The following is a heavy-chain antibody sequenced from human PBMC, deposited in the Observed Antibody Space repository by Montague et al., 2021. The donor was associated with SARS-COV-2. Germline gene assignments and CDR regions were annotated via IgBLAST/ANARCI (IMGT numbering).Heavy chain of an antibody. CDR2: IYYSGST. D-gene: IGHD5-18*01. CDR1: GGSISSSDYY. Sequence: SETLSLTCTVSGGSISSSDYYWGWIRQPPGKGLEWIGTIYYSGSTYYTPSLKSRVTISVDTSKNQFSLKLTSLTAADTAVYYCARSSGYNYDISYYGMDVWGQGTTVTGSS. CDR3: ARSSGYNYDISYYGMDV. J-gene: IGHJ6*02. V-gene: IGHV4-39*01.